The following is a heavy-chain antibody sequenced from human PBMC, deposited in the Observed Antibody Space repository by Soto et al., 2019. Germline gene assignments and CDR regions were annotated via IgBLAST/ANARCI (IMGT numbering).Heavy chain of an antibody. Sequence: GGSLSLSCAASGFTFSSYGMHWVRQAPGKGLEWVSVIWCDGSNKYYADSVKGRFTISRDNSKNTLYLQMNSLRAEDTAVYYCATSRPAWGQGTLVTVSS. CDR2: IWCDGSNK. CDR1: GFTFSSYG. V-gene: IGHV3-33*01. CDR3: ATSRPA. J-gene: IGHJ5*02.